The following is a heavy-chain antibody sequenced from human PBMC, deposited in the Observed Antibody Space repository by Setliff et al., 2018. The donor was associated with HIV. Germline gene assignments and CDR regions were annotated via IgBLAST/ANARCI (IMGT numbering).Heavy chain of an antibody. CDR3: ARQGSLYYNYMDV. Sequence: ASVKVSCKASGYTFTSYGISWVRQAPGQGLEWMGWISAYNGNTNYAQKLQGRVTMTTDTSSSTAYLDLRSLRSDDTAVYYCARQGSLYYNYMDVWGKGTTVTVSS. D-gene: IGHD2-15*01. V-gene: IGHV1-18*01. CDR1: GYTFTSYG. J-gene: IGHJ6*03. CDR2: ISAYNGNT.